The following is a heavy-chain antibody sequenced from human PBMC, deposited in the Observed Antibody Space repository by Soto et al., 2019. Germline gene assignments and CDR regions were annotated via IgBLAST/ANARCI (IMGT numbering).Heavy chain of an antibody. CDR1: GFTFSSYD. J-gene: IGHJ2*01. CDR2: IGTAGDT. CDR3: ARDVGYCSGGSCYSSGYFDL. Sequence: EVQLVESGGGLVQPGGSLRLSCAASGFTFSSYDMHWVRQATGKGLEWVSAIGTAGDTYYPGSVKGRFTISRENAKNSLYLQMNSLRAGDTAVYYCARDVGYCSGGSCYSSGYFDLWGRGTLVTVSS. V-gene: IGHV3-13*01. D-gene: IGHD2-15*01.